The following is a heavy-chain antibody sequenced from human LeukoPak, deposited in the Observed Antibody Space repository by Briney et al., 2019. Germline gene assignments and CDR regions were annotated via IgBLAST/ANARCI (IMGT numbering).Heavy chain of an antibody. CDR1: GFDFSRSD. V-gene: IGHV3-13*01. J-gene: IGHJ4*02. D-gene: IGHD5-18*01. CDR3: ARTRVTPGIRGLQMRYFDH. Sequence: GGSLRLSCAASGFDFSRSDMHWVRHVTGKGLEWVSGIGTAYDTFYPDSVKGRFTISRENGKNSVYLQVNSLRVDDSAVYYCARTRVTPGIRGLQMRYFDHWGQGTLVTVSS. CDR2: IGTAYDT.